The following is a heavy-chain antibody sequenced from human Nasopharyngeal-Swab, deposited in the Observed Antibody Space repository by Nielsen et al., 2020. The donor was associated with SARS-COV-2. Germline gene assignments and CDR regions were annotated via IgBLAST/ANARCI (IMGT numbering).Heavy chain of an antibody. J-gene: IGHJ5*02. D-gene: IGHD1-14*01. CDR2: INPNSGDT. CDR3: ARERLTPPNWFDP. Sequence: AAVKSSCKTSGDTFTGYYLNWGRQAPGQGLEWMGWINPNSGDTNYAQKFQGWVTMTRDTSISTAYMELSRLRTDDTAVYFCARERLTPPNWFDPWGQGTLVTVSS. V-gene: IGHV1-2*04. CDR1: GDTFTGYY.